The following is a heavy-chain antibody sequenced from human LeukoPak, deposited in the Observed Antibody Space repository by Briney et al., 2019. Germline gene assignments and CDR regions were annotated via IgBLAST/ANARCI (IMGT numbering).Heavy chain of an antibody. J-gene: IGHJ3*02. CDR3: ARVGVNYYDSSGYFDAFDI. CDR1: GGSISSGSYY. V-gene: IGHV4-61*02. D-gene: IGHD3-22*01. CDR2: IYTSGST. Sequence: PSETLSLTCTVSGGSISSGSYYWSWIRQPAGKGLEWIGRIYTSGSTNYNPSLKSRVTISVDTSKNQFSLKLSSVTAADTAVYYCARVGVNYYDSSGYFDAFDIWGQGTMVTVSS.